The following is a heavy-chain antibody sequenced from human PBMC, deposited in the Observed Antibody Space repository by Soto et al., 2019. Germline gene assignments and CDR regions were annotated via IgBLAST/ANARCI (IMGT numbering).Heavy chain of an antibody. D-gene: IGHD1-26*01. Sequence: PSETLSLTCTVSGASLNNYYWSWARQPAGKGLEWVGRIYTSGSTNYNPSLESRVTMSVDTSKNQFSLKLSSVTAADTAVYYCARGSLNPDYWGHGTLFTVSS. CDR2: IYTSGST. V-gene: IGHV4-4*07. CDR3: ARGSLNPDY. CDR1: GASLNNYY. J-gene: IGHJ4*01.